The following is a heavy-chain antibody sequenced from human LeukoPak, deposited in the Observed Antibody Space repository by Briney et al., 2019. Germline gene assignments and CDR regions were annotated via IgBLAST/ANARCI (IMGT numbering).Heavy chain of an antibody. CDR1: GLTFSSYA. V-gene: IGHV3-23*01. CDR2: ISDSGGNT. CDR3: ARYGSGSKPFDY. Sequence: GGSLRLSCAASGLTFSSYAMSWVRQAPGKGLEWVSVISDSGGNTYYADSVKGRFTISRDNSKNTLYLQMNSLRAEDTAVYYCARYGSGSKPFDYWGQGTLVTVSS. J-gene: IGHJ4*02. D-gene: IGHD3-10*01.